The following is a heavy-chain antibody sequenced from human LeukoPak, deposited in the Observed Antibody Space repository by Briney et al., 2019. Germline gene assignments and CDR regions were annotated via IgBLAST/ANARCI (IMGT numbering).Heavy chain of an antibody. Sequence: GGSLRLSCAASGFTFSSYGMHWVRQAPGKGLEWVAVIWYDGSNKYYADSVKGRFTISRDTSKNTLFLEMNSLRAEDTAVYYCAKVDPSVLGAFDVWGQGTMVTVSS. J-gene: IGHJ3*01. CDR2: IWYDGSNK. D-gene: IGHD2-2*03. CDR3: AKVDPSVLGAFDV. V-gene: IGHV3-33*06. CDR1: GFTFSSYG.